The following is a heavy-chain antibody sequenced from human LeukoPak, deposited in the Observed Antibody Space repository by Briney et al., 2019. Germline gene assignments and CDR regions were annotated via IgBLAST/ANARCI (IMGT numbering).Heavy chain of an antibody. Sequence: GGSLRLSCAASGFTFSDYYMNWVRQAQGKGLEWVPSISSSSTIYYADSVKGRFTIYRDNGKNSLYLQMNSLRAEDTAVYYCARTDYYGSGSPIVDFDPWGQGTLVTVSS. J-gene: IGHJ5*02. V-gene: IGHV3-69-1*01. CDR1: GFTFSDYY. D-gene: IGHD3-10*01. CDR3: ARTDYYGSGSPIVDFDP. CDR2: ISSSSTI.